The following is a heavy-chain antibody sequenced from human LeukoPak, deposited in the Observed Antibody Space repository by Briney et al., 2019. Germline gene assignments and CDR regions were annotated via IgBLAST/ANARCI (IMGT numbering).Heavy chain of an antibody. Sequence: SETLSLTCTVSGGSVSSGSYYWSWIRQPPGQGLEWIGYIYYSGNTNYNPSLKSRVTISVDTSKNQLSLKLSSVTAADTAVYFCVRDLVATIDHYYYGMDVWGQGTTVTVSS. CDR2: IYYSGNT. D-gene: IGHD5-12*01. CDR1: GGSVSSGSYY. V-gene: IGHV4-61*01. CDR3: VRDLVATIDHYYYGMDV. J-gene: IGHJ6*02.